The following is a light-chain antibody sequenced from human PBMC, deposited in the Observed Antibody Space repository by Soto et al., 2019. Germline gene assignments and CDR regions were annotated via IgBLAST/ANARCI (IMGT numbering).Light chain of an antibody. Sequence: DIQMTQSPSSLSASVGDRVNITCRASQSINIWLAWFQQKAGKAPELLIYRASTLKSGVPTRFSGSGSGTEFTLTITSLQPDDFATYYCQQYDSNPLTFGGGTKVDIK. CDR2: RAS. CDR3: QQYDSNPLT. V-gene: IGKV1-5*03. CDR1: QSINIW. J-gene: IGKJ4*01.